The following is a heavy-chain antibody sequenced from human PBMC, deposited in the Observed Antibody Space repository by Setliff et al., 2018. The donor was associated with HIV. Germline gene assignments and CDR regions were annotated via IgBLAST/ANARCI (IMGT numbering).Heavy chain of an antibody. Sequence: ASVKVSCKASGYTFSTYSIHWVRQAPGQRLEWMGWINPGSGNTQYSQKLQGRITITRDSSASTVCLELSSLRFEDTAVYYCARVALFWSGPYNWFDPWGQGTLVTVSS. J-gene: IGHJ5*02. V-gene: IGHV1-3*01. CDR1: GYTFSTYS. CDR2: INPGSGNT. CDR3: ARVALFWSGPYNWFDP. D-gene: IGHD3-3*01.